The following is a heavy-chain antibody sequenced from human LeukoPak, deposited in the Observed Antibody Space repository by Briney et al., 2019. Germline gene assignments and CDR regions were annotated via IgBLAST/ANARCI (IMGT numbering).Heavy chain of an antibody. V-gene: IGHV3-23*01. CDR1: GFTFSNYG. D-gene: IGHD3-10*01. CDR2: ISESGHNT. Sequence: GGSLRLSCAASGFTFSNYGMTWVRQAPGKGLEWVSTISESGHNTNYADSVKGRFTISRDNSNNTLYLQMNSLRADDTAVYYCVKLAGVIRGNYYMDVWGKGTTVTVSS. J-gene: IGHJ6*03. CDR3: VKLAGVIRGNYYMDV.